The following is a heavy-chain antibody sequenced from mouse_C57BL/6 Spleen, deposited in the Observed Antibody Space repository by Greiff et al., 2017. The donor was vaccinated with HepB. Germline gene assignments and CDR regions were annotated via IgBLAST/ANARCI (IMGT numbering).Heavy chain of an antibody. Sequence: QVQLQQPGPELVKPGASVKISCKASGYAFSSSWMNWVKQRPGKGLEWIGRIYPGDGDTNYNGKFKGKATLTADKSSSTAYMQLSSLTSEDSAVYFCARNYGSSYWYFDVWGTGTTVTVSS. J-gene: IGHJ1*03. V-gene: IGHV1-82*01. CDR2: IYPGDGDT. CDR3: ARNYGSSYWYFDV. CDR1: GYAFSSSW. D-gene: IGHD1-1*01.